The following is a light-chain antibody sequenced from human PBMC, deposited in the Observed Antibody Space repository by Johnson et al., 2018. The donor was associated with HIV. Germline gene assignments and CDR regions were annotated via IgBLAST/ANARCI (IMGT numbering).Light chain of an antibody. Sequence: VLTQPPSVSAAPGQKVTISCSGSSSNIGNNYVSWYQQLPGTAPKVLIYDNNKRPSGIPDRFSGSTSGTSATLGITGLQTGDEAEYYCGTWESSLSGTDVFGTGTKVTVL. V-gene: IGLV1-51*01. CDR1: SSNIGNNY. CDR2: DNN. J-gene: IGLJ1*01. CDR3: GTWESSLSGTDV.